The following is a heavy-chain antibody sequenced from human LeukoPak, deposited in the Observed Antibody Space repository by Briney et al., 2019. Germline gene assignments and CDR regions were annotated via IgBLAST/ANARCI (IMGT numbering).Heavy chain of an antibody. D-gene: IGHD3-22*01. CDR1: GGSISSSSYY. J-gene: IGHJ4*02. V-gene: IGHV4-39*01. CDR2: IYYSGST. CDR3: ARHQFHLYYYDSSGYYPWYFDY. Sequence: PETLSLTCTVSGGSISSSSYYWGWIRQPPGKGLEWIGTIYYSGSTYYNPSLKSRVTISVDTSKNQFSLKLSSVTAADTAVYYCARHQFHLYYYDSSGYYPWYFDYWGQGTLVTVST.